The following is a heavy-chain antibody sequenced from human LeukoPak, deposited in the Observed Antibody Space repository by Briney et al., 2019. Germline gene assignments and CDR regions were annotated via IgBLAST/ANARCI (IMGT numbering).Heavy chain of an antibody. CDR1: GFTFSSYW. J-gene: IGHJ4*02. V-gene: IGHV3-74*01. CDR3: VRAMIVVVIHD. D-gene: IGHD3-22*01. CDR2: INSDGSST. Sequence: PGGSLRLSCAASGFTFSSYWMHWVRQAPGKGLVWVSRINSDGSSTSYADSVKGRFTISRDNAKNTLYPHMNSLRAEDTAVYYCVRAMIVVVIHDWGQGTLVTVSS.